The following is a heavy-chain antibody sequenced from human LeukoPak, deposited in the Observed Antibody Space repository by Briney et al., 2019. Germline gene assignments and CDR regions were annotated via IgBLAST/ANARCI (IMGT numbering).Heavy chain of an antibody. V-gene: IGHV4-59*01. J-gene: IGHJ4*02. Sequence: SETLSLTCTVSGGSISSYYWSWIRQPPGKGLEWIGYIYYSGSTNYNPSLKSRVTISVDTSKNQFSLKLSSVTAADTAVYYCARFVRRVSSSGYYLFDYWGQGTQVTVSS. CDR1: GGSISSYY. CDR3: ARFVRRVSSSGYYLFDY. CDR2: IYYSGST. D-gene: IGHD3-22*01.